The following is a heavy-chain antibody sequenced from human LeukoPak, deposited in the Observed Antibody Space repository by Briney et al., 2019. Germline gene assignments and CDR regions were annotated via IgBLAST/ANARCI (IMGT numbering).Heavy chain of an antibody. CDR3: ARQYYDILTGYGPSDDYYCYYGMDV. V-gene: IGHV7-4-1*02. D-gene: IGHD3-9*01. CDR2: INTNTGNP. CDR1: GYTFTSYA. J-gene: IGHJ6*02. Sequence: ASVKVSCKASGYTFTSYAMNWVRQAPGQGLEWMGWINTNTGNPTYAQGFTGRFVFSLDTSVSTAYLQISSLKAEDTAVYYCARQYYDILTGYGPSDDYYCYYGMDVWGQGTTVTVSS.